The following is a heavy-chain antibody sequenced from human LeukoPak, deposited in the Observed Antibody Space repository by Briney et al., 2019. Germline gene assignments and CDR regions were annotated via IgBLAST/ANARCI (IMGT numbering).Heavy chain of an antibody. V-gene: IGHV1-46*01. CDR2: INLSGGST. CDR1: GYTFTSYD. D-gene: IGHD5-12*01. Sequence: ASVKVSCTASGYTFTSYDMHWVRQAPGQGLEWMGIINLSGGSTSYAQKFQGRVTMTRDMSTSTVYMELSSLRSEDTAVYYCASSEATISAYYYYMDVWGKGTTVTVSS. CDR3: ASSEATISAYYYYMDV. J-gene: IGHJ6*03.